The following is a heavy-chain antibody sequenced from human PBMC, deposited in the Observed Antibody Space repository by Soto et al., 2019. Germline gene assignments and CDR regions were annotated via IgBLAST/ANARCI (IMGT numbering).Heavy chain of an antibody. CDR3: ARDTGDGTFDF. J-gene: IGHJ4*02. D-gene: IGHD7-27*01. CDR1: GYTFSSYA. V-gene: IGHV1-3*01. Sequence: QVNLVQSGAEVRKPGASVKVSCKASGYTFSSYAMHWVRQAPGQRLEWMGWINAGYGNTKSSQKFQDRVTISRDTSASTAYMELTSLRSEDTAVSYCARDTGDGTFDFWGQGTLVTVSS. CDR2: INAGYGNT.